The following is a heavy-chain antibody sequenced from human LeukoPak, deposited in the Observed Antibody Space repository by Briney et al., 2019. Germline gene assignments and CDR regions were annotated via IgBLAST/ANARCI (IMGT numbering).Heavy chain of an antibody. Sequence: ASVKVSCKASGYTFTSYDINWVRQATGQGLERMGWMNPNSGNTGYAQKFQGRVTMTRNTSISTAYMELSSLRSEDTAVYYCARGASYDFWSGYYHYYYHMDVWGKGTTVTVSS. CDR1: GYTFTSYD. CDR3: ARGASYDFWSGYYHYYYHMDV. D-gene: IGHD3-3*01. J-gene: IGHJ6*03. V-gene: IGHV1-8*01. CDR2: MNPNSGNT.